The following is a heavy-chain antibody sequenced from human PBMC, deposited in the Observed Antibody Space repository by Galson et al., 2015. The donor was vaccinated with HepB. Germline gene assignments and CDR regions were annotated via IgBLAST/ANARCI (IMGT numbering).Heavy chain of an antibody. CDR3: ATVRGYSYGYDY. Sequence: SLRLSCAASGFTFSSSIMNWVRQAPGKGLEWVSYISISSSTIYYADSVKGRFTISRDNAKNSLYLQMNSLRDDDTAVYYCATVRGYSYGYDYWGRGTLVTVSS. CDR1: GFTFSSSI. D-gene: IGHD5-18*01. J-gene: IGHJ4*02. V-gene: IGHV3-48*02. CDR2: ISISSSTI.